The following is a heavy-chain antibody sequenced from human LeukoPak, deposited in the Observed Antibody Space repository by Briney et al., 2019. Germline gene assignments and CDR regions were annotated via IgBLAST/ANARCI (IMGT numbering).Heavy chain of an antibody. CDR2: IWYDGSSK. Sequence: PGGSLRLSCAASGFTFSSYAMHWVRQAPGKGLQWVAVIWYDGSSKYYADSVKGRFTISRDNSRNTPYLQMNSLRAEDTAVYYCARDPPTRQYTNSFSLDYWGQGTLVTVSS. D-gene: IGHD6-13*01. J-gene: IGHJ4*02. V-gene: IGHV3-33*01. CDR1: GFTFSSYA. CDR3: ARDPPTRQYTNSFSLDY.